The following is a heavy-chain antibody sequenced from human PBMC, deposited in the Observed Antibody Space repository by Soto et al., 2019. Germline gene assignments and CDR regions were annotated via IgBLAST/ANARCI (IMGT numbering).Heavy chain of an antibody. CDR2: FDPEDGET. CDR3: ATARATHCSSTSCSMYYLDY. Sequence: ASAKVSCKVSGYTLTELSMHWVRQAPGKGLEWMGGFDPEDGETIYAQKFQGRVTMTEDTSTDTAYMELSSLRSEDTAVYYCATARATHCSSTSCSMYYLDYWGQGTLVTVSS. V-gene: IGHV1-24*01. CDR1: GYTLTELS. J-gene: IGHJ4*02. D-gene: IGHD2-2*01.